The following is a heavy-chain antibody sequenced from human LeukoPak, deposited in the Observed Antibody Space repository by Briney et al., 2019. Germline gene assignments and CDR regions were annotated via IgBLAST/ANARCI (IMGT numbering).Heavy chain of an antibody. V-gene: IGHV1-69*04. J-gene: IGHJ5*02. CDR3: ARGAYYYDSSGYYFGWFDP. CDR2: IIPILGIA. Sequence: SVKVSCKASGYTFTGYYMHWVRQAPGQGLEWMGRIIPILGIANYAQKFQGRVTITADKSTSTAYMELSSLRSEDTAVYYCARGAYYYDSSGYYFGWFDPWGQGTLVTVSS. D-gene: IGHD3-22*01. CDR1: GYTFTGYY.